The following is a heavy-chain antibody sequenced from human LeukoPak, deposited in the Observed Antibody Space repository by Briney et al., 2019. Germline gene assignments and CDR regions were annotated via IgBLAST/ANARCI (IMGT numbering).Heavy chain of an antibody. V-gene: IGHV3-30*03. CDR3: ASIPSIAAAAPTLDY. J-gene: IGHJ4*02. D-gene: IGHD6-13*01. CDR1: GFTFSSYG. CDR2: ISYDGSNK. Sequence: GRSLRLSCAASGFTFSSYGMHWVRQAPGKGLEWVAVISYDGSNKYYADSVKGRFTISRDNSKSTLYLQMNSLRAKDTAVYYCASIPSIAAAAPTLDYWGQGTLVTVSS.